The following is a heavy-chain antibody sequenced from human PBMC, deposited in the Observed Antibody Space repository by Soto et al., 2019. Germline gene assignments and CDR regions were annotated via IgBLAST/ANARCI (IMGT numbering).Heavy chain of an antibody. Sequence: EVQLVESGGGLVQPGGSLRLSCAASGFTFSSYEMNWVRQAPGKGLEWVSYISSSCSTIYYADSVKGRFTSSRDNAKNSLYLQMNSLRAEDKAVYYCARADPDIVVVVAATDYGMDVWGQGTTVTVSS. V-gene: IGHV3-48*03. CDR2: ISSSCSTI. J-gene: IGHJ6*02. D-gene: IGHD2-15*01. CDR1: GFTFSSYE. CDR3: ARADPDIVVVVAATDYGMDV.